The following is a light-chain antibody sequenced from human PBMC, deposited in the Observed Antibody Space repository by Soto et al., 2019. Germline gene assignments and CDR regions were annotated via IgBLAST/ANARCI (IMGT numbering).Light chain of an antibody. V-gene: IGKV1-12*02. Sequence: DIQMTQSPSSVYASVGDRVTITCRASQIINKWLAWYQQKPGKAPTLLIYAASTLQSGVPSRFSCSGSGTDFTLTISILQPEDFATYYCQQANSFPFTFGPGTKVDIK. J-gene: IGKJ3*01. CDR1: QIINKW. CDR3: QQANSFPFT. CDR2: AAS.